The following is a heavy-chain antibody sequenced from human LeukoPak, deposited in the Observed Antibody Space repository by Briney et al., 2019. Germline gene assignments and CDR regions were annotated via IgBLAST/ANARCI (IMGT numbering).Heavy chain of an antibody. CDR3: ARALQIVGWLADY. V-gene: IGHV3-64*01. D-gene: IGHD3-22*01. CDR1: GFTFSSYA. J-gene: IGHJ4*02. Sequence: GGSLRLSCAASGFTFSSYAMHWVRQAPGKGLEYVSATSSNGGSTHYANSVKGRFTISRDNSKNTLYLQMGSLRAEDMAVYYCARALQIVGWLADYWGQGTLVTVSS. CDR2: TSSNGGST.